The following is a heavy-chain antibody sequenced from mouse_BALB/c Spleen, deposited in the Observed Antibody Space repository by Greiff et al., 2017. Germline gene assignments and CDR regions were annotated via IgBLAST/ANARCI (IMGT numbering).Heavy chain of an antibody. J-gene: IGHJ1*01. D-gene: IGHD2-1*01. CDR2: IWGDGST. CDR1: GFSLTGYG. CDR3: ARVGNYLYFDV. Sequence: VQVVESGPGLVAPSQSLSITCTVSGFSLTGYGVNWVRQPPGKGLEWLGMIWGDGSTDYNSALKSRLSISKDNSKSQVFLKMNSLQTDDTARYYCARVGNYLYFDVWGAGTTVTVSS. V-gene: IGHV2-6-7*01.